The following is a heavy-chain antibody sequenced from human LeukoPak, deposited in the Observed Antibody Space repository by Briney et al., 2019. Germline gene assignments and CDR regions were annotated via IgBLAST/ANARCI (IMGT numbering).Heavy chain of an antibody. V-gene: IGHV3-11*01. CDR1: RFTFSDHY. J-gene: IGHJ5*02. CDR2: ISTSGTTI. CDR3: ARGAGPLFDP. Sequence: GGSLRLSCAASRFTFSDHYMSWIRQAPGKGLEWLSYISTSGTTIHYTDSVKGRFTISRDNAKNSLYLQMNRLRAEDTAVYYCARGAGPLFDPWGQGTLVTVSS.